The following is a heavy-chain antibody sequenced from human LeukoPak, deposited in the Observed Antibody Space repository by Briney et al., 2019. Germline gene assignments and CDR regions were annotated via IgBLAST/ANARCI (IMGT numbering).Heavy chain of an antibody. V-gene: IGHV3-23*01. D-gene: IGHD2-21*01. J-gene: IGHJ4*02. CDR3: ARRDTIGDFPYYFDS. CDR2: ITGHSDST. CDR1: GFALSGST. Sequence: PGGSLRLSCAASGFALSGSTMNWVSQAPGKGLEWVSAITGHSDSTYDADSVKGRFTISRDNSANTLYLQMNSLRADDTAIYYCARRDTIGDFPYYFDSWGQGALVTVSA.